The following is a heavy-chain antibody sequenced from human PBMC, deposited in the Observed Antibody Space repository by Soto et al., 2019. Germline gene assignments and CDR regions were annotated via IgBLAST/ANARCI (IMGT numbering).Heavy chain of an antibody. CDR3: AKYSVEGGDIVVMVYASNWFDP. Sequence: QVQLVESGGGVVQPGRSLRLSCAASGFNFRRYGMHWVRQAPGKGLEWVAVISYDGSNKYYADSVKGRFTISRDDSKKTLNLQMNSLRSEDTAMYYCAKYSVEGGDIVVMVYASNWFDPWGQGTLVTVSS. CDR2: ISYDGSNK. CDR1: GFNFRRYG. V-gene: IGHV3-30*18. J-gene: IGHJ5*02. D-gene: IGHD2-8*01.